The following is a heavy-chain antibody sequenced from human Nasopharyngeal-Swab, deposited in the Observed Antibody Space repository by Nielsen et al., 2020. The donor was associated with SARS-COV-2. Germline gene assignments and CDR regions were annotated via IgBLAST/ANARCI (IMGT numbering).Heavy chain of an antibody. CDR3: ARDIAVAASEYFQH. Sequence: GESLKISCAASGFTFSSYGMHWVRQAPGKGLEWVAVIWYDGSKKYYADFVKGRFTISRDNSKNTLYLQMNSLRAEDTAVYYCARDIAVAASEYFQHWGQGTLVTVSS. CDR2: IWYDGSKK. CDR1: GFTFSSYG. D-gene: IGHD6-19*01. J-gene: IGHJ1*01. V-gene: IGHV3-33*01.